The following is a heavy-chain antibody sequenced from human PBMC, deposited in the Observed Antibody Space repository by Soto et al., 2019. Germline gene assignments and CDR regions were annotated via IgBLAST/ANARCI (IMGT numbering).Heavy chain of an antibody. V-gene: IGHV3-48*03. J-gene: IGHJ5*02. CDR2: ISSSGSTI. Sequence: PGGSLRLSCAASGFTFSSYEMNWVRQAPGKGLEWVSYISSSGSTIYYADSVKGRFTISRDNAKNSLYLQMNSLRAEDTAVYYCARQAGDPYGTWFDPWGQGTLVTVSS. D-gene: IGHD3-10*01. CDR1: GFTFSSYE. CDR3: ARQAGDPYGTWFDP.